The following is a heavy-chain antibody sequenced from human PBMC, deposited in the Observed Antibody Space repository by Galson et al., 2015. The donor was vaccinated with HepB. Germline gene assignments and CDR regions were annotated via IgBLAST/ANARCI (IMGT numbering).Heavy chain of an antibody. D-gene: IGHD6-13*01. V-gene: IGHV3-73*01. Sequence: SLRLACAASGFTFSGSAIHGVRQASGKGQEWIGRIRSKAHNYAAFYVPSLKGRFIVSRDDSKSMAYLHMMRLKTDDTAVYYCVRSGDLSGYSSQWGQGTLVIVSS. CDR1: GFTFSGSA. CDR3: VRSGDLSGYSSQ. J-gene: IGHJ4*02. CDR2: IRSKAHNYAA.